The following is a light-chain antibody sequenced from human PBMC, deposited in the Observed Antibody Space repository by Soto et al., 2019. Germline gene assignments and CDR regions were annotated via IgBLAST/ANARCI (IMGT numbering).Light chain of an antibody. V-gene: IGKV3D-20*01. CDR1: QTVSSNY. Sequence: EIVLTQSPATLSLSPGERATLSCGASQTVSSNYLAWYQQKPGMAPRLVIYDASTRASGIPARFSGSGSGTDFTLSISRVEPEDFAVYYCQQYGTSPWTFGQGTKVDIK. CDR2: DAS. J-gene: IGKJ1*01. CDR3: QQYGTSPWT.